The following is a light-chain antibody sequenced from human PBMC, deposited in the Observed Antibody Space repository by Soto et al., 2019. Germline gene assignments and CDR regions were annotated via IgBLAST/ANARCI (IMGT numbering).Light chain of an antibody. J-gene: IGKJ5*01. CDR3: QQYGSSPPVN. CDR1: QSVSSY. Sequence: EIVLTQSPATLSLSPGERATLSCRASQSVSSYLAWYQQKPVQAPRLLIYDASNRATGIPARFSGSGSGTDFTLTISRLEPEDFAVYYCQQYGSSPPVNFGQGTRLEIK. CDR2: DAS. V-gene: IGKV3-20*01.